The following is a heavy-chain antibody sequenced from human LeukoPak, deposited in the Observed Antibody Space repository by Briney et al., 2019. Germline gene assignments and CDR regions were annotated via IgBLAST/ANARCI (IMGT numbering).Heavy chain of an antibody. D-gene: IGHD3-16*01. V-gene: IGHV4-59*01. CDR2: IYSSGST. CDR3: ASGANYYYMDV. CDR1: GGSISSYY. Sequence: SETLSLTCTVSGGSISSYYWSCIRQPPGKGLEWIGYIYSSGSTNYNPSLKSRVTISVDTSKNQFSLKLSSVTAADTAVYYCASGANYYYMDVWGKGTTVTVSS. J-gene: IGHJ6*03.